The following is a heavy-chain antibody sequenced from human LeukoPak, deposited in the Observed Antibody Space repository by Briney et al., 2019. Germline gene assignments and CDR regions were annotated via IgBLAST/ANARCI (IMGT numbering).Heavy chain of an antibody. Sequence: SVKVSCKASGGTFSIYAISWVRPAPGQGLEWMGGIIPIFGTANYAQKFQGRVTITADESTSTAYMELSSLRSEDTAVYYCALVDYYYGMDVWGQGTTVTVSS. CDR1: GGTFSIYA. CDR2: IIPIFGTA. J-gene: IGHJ6*02. V-gene: IGHV1-69*13. D-gene: IGHD2-15*01. CDR3: ALVDYYYGMDV.